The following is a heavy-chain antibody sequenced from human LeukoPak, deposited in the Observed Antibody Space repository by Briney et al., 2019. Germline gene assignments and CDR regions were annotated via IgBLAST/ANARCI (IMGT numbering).Heavy chain of an antibody. CDR3: ARVGIAAWGALDY. D-gene: IGHD6-13*01. CDR2: IYYSGST. V-gene: IGHV4-59*01. J-gene: IGHJ4*02. Sequence: SETLSLTCTVSGGSISSYYWSWIRQPPGKGLEWIGYIYYSGSTNYNPSLKSRVTISVDTSKNQFSLKLSSVTAADTAAYYCARVGIAAWGALDYWGQGTLVTVPS. CDR1: GGSISSYY.